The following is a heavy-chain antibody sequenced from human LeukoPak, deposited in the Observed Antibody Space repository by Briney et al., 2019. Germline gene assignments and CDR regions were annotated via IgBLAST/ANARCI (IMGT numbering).Heavy chain of an antibody. CDR3: ARGSGGYYDFWSGYSKTYYFDY. V-gene: IGHV1-8*01. Sequence: GASVKVSCKASGYTFTSYDINWVRQATGQGLEWMGWMNPNSGNTGYAQKFQGRVTMTRNTSISTAYMELSSLRSEDTAVYYCARGSGGYYDFWSGYSKTYYFDYWGQGTLVTVPS. D-gene: IGHD3-3*01. CDR1: GYTFTSYD. J-gene: IGHJ4*02. CDR2: MNPNSGNT.